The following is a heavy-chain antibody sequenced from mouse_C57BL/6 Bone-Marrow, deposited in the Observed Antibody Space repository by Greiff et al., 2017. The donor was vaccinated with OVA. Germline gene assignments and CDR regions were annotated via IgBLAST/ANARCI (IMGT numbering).Heavy chain of an antibody. V-gene: IGHV14-3*01. Sequence: VQLQQSVAELVRPGASVKLSCTASGFNIKNTYMHWVKQRPEQGLEWIGRIDPANGNTKYDPKFQGKATITADKATNTALLQLSSLTSEDTAIYCCASPPKSGYARDYWGQGTSVTVSS. CDR3: ASPPKSGYARDY. CDR1: GFNIKNTY. J-gene: IGHJ4*01. CDR2: IDPANGNT. D-gene: IGHD3-1*01.